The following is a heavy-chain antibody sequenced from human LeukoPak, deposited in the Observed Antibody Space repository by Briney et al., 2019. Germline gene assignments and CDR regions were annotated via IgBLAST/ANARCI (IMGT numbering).Heavy chain of an antibody. CDR1: GFSFSDFY. D-gene: IGHD1-26*01. J-gene: IGHJ4*02. Sequence: GGSLRLSCAASGFSFSDFYMSWIRQAPGMGLEWISYIGTRSNPIYYADSVKGRFTISRDDAKNSLYLQMNSLGDEDTAVYFCAREAQGSGRDFDYWGQGILVTVSS. CDR3: AREAQGSGRDFDY. CDR2: IGTRSNPI. V-gene: IGHV3-11*01.